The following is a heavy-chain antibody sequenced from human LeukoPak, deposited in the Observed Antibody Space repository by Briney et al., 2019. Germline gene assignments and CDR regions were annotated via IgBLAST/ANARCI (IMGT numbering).Heavy chain of an antibody. CDR3: ARDPSMIRGENTPYFDY. J-gene: IGHJ4*02. CDR2: IIPIFGTA. CDR1: GGTFSSYA. V-gene: IGHV1-69*01. D-gene: IGHD3-10*01. Sequence: ASVKVSCKASGGTFSSYAISWVRQAPGQGLEWMGGIIPIFGTADYAQKFQGRVTITADESTSTAYMELNSLRSEDTAVYYCARDPSMIRGENTPYFDYWGQGTLVTVSS.